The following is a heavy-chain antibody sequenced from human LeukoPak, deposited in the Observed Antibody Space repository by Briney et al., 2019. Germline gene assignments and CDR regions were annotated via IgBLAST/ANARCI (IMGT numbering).Heavy chain of an antibody. CDR3: ARDPSMIRGENTPYFDY. J-gene: IGHJ4*02. CDR2: IIPIFGTA. CDR1: GGTFSSYA. V-gene: IGHV1-69*01. D-gene: IGHD3-10*01. Sequence: ASVKVSCKASGGTFSSYAISWVRQAPGQGLEWMGGIIPIFGTADYAQKFQGRVTITADESTSTAYMELNSLRSEDTAVYYCARDPSMIRGENTPYFDYWGQGTLVTVSS.